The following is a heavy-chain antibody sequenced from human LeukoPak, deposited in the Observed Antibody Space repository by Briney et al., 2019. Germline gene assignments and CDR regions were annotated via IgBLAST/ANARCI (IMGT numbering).Heavy chain of an antibody. CDR3: AKFIVVVPAAIFGGAYYYYGMDV. D-gene: IGHD2-2*01. CDR2: ISGSGGST. V-gene: IGHV3-23*01. J-gene: IGHJ6*02. CDR1: GFTFSSYA. Sequence: PGGSLRLSCAASGFTFSSYAMSWVRQAPGKGLVWVSAISGSGGSTYYADSVKGRFTISRDNSKNTLYLQMNSLRAEDTAVYYRAKFIVVVPAAIFGGAYYYYGMDVWGQGTTVTVSS.